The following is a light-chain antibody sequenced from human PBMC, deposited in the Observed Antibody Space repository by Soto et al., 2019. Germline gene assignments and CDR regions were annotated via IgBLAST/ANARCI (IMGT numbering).Light chain of an antibody. CDR1: ASVSDNY. CDR2: AAS. CDR3: YQYGSTPWT. V-gene: IGKV3-20*01. J-gene: IGKJ1*01. Sequence: DIVLTQAPGTLYLSPGQRATLSCRASASVSDNYLAWYHQQKYGQAPRLLIYAASARATGVSDRFSGSVSGTDFTLTISRLEPEDFGTYCCYQYGSTPWTYGQG.